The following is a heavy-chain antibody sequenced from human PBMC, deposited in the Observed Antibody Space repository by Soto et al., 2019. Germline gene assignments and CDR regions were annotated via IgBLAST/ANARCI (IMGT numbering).Heavy chain of an antibody. CDR1: GFTFSIYS. J-gene: IGHJ4*02. CDR2: ISSSSSYI. V-gene: IGHV3-21*03. D-gene: IGHD6-19*01. Sequence: GGSLRRSCRASGFTFSIYSMNWVGQAPGKGLEWVSSISSSSSYIYYADSVKGRFTISRDNAKNSLYLQMNSLRAEDTAVYYCAVAVAGIFDYWGQGTLVTVSS. CDR3: AVAVAGIFDY.